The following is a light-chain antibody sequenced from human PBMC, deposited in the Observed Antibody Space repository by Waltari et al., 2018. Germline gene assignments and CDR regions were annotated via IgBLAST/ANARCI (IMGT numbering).Light chain of an antibody. CDR3: QQLSSYLSIT. J-gene: IGKJ5*01. Sequence: DTQLTQSPSFLSASVGDRVTITCRASQGISSYLAWYQQKPVKAPKLLIYGPSTLQSGVPSRFSGSGSGTEFTLPISSLQPEDFATYYCQQLSSYLSITFGQGTRLEIK. CDR2: GPS. V-gene: IGKV1-9*01. CDR1: QGISSY.